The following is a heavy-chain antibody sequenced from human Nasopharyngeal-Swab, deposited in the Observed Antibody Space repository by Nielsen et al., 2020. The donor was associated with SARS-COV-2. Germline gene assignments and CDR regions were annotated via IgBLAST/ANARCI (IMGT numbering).Heavy chain of an antibody. CDR1: RFTFSSYA. CDR3: AKGSYYPSYYFDY. D-gene: IGHD1-26*01. J-gene: IGHJ4*02. Sequence: GESLKISCAASRFTFSSYAMSWVRQAPGKGLEWVSAISGSGGRTYYGDSVKGRFTISRDSSKSTLYLQMSSLRAEDTAVYYCAKGSYYPSYYFDYWGQGALVSVSS. CDR2: ISGSGGRT. V-gene: IGHV3-23*01.